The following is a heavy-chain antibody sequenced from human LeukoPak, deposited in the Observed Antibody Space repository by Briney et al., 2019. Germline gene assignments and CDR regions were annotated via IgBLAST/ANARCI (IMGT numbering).Heavy chain of an antibody. D-gene: IGHD6-13*01. Sequence: AGGSLRLSCAASGFTFSSYAMSWVRQAPGKGLEWVSAISGSGGSTYYADSVRGRFTISRDNAKNSLHLQMNSLRAEDAAVYYCARDPYSTIWGAFDIWGQGTMVTVSS. J-gene: IGHJ3*02. V-gene: IGHV3-23*01. CDR1: GFTFSSYA. CDR3: ARDPYSTIWGAFDI. CDR2: ISGSGGST.